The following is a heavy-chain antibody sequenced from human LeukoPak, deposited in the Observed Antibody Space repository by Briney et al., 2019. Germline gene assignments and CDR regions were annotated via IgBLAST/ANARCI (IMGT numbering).Heavy chain of an antibody. D-gene: IGHD3-10*01. J-gene: IGHJ4*02. CDR3: ARDRGSYGSGSYFDY. CDR1: GFTFSSYG. CDR2: IWYDGSSK. Sequence: GGSLRLSCAASGFTFSSYGMHWVRQAPGKGLEWVALIWYDGSSKHYADSVKGRFTISRDNSKNTLYLQMNSLRAEDTAVYYCARDRGSYGSGSYFDYWGQGSLVTVSS. V-gene: IGHV3-33*01.